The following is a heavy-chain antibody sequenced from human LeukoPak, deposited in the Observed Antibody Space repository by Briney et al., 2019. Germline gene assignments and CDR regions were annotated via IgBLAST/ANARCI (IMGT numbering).Heavy chain of an antibody. J-gene: IGHJ4*02. Sequence: GGSLRLSCAASGFTFSSYWMHWVRQAPGKGLVWVSRIKSDDSSTDYADSVKGRFTISRDNAKNTLYLQMNSLRAEDTAVYYCTTIRPDYWGQETLVTVSS. CDR1: GFTFSSYW. D-gene: IGHD5-12*01. CDR2: IKSDDSST. V-gene: IGHV3-74*01. CDR3: TTIRPDY.